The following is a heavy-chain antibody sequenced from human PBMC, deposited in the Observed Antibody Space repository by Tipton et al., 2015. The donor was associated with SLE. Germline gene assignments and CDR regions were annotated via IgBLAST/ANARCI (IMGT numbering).Heavy chain of an antibody. V-gene: IGHV4-59*01. D-gene: IGHD3-22*01. CDR2: VFYTGAT. Sequence: TLSLTCSVTGGYIGSYYWSWIRQPPGQGLEWIGNVFYTGATNYNPSLKTRVTISIDTSRNHFSLTLTSVTAADTAVYYCARGGIFYHHDSSGRHAFDIWGRGTVVAVSA. CDR1: GGYIGSYY. J-gene: IGHJ3*02. CDR3: ARGGIFYHHDSSGRHAFDI.